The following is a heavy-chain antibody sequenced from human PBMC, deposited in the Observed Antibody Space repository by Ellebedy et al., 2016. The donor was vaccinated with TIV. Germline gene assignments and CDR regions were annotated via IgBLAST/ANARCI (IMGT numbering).Heavy chain of an antibody. Sequence: PGGSLRLSCAASGFTFSSYAMSWVRQAPGKGLEWVSAIIGSGGSTYYADSVKGRFTISRDNSKKTLYLQMNSLRAEDTAVYYCAKGRGGGSDSSAPRYYFDYWGLGTLVTVSS. J-gene: IGHJ4*02. CDR3: AKGRGGGSDSSAPRYYFDY. CDR2: IIGSGGST. V-gene: IGHV3-23*01. D-gene: IGHD3-22*01. CDR1: GFTFSSYA.